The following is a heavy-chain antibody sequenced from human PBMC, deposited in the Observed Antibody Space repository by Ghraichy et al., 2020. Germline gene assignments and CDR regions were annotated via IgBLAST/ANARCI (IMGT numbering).Heavy chain of an antibody. CDR1: EFTFSNYW. V-gene: IGHV3-7*01. CDR2: INEDGSVK. J-gene: IGHJ4*02. Sequence: LSLTCAASEFTFSNYWMSWVRQAPGKGLEWVANINEDGSVKFYVDSVKGRLTISRDNTKNSVYLQMKSLRAEDTAVYYCARDVSGAMGAHWGRGTLVTVSS. D-gene: IGHD5-18*01. CDR3: ARDVSGAMGAH.